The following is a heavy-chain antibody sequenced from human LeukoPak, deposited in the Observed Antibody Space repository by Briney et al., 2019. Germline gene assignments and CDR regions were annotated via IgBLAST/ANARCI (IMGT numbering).Heavy chain of an antibody. D-gene: IGHD6-19*01. Sequence: GGSLRLSCAASGFSFSSYWMSWVRQAPGKGLEWVANIKQDGSEKYYVDSVKGRFTISRDNAKNSLYLQMNSLRAEDTAVYYCAREGIAVAVGFDPWGQGTLVTVSS. J-gene: IGHJ5*02. CDR2: IKQDGSEK. CDR1: GFSFSSYW. V-gene: IGHV3-7*01. CDR3: AREGIAVAVGFDP.